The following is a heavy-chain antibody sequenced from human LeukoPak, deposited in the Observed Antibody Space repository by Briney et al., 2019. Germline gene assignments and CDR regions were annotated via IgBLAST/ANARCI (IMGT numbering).Heavy chain of an antibody. CDR2: IYYSGST. V-gene: IGHV4-39*07. Sequence: SETLSLTCTVSGVSISSSSYYWGWIRQPPGKGLEWVGSIYYSGSTYYNPSLKSRVTISVDTSKNQFSLKLSSVAAADTAVYYYARDAYDYWGQVTLVTVSS. CDR1: GVSISSSSYY. J-gene: IGHJ4*02. CDR3: ARDAYDY.